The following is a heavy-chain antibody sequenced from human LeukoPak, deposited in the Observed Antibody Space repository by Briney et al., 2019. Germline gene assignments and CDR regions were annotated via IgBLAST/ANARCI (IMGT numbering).Heavy chain of an antibody. Sequence: PGGSLRLSCAASGFTFSDYYMSWIRQAPGEGLEWVSYISSSGSTIYYADSVKGRFTISRDNAKNSLYLQMNSLRAEDTAVYYCARDDSSSYYFDYWGQGTLVTVSS. CDR3: ARDDSSSYYFDY. J-gene: IGHJ4*02. CDR1: GFTFSDYY. V-gene: IGHV3-11*01. D-gene: IGHD6-6*01. CDR2: ISSSGSTI.